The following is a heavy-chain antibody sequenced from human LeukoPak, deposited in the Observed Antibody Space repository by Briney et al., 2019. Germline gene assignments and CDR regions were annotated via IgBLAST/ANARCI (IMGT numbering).Heavy chain of an antibody. D-gene: IGHD3-22*01. CDR2: IIPIFGTA. Sequence: SVTVSCKASGGTFSSYAISWVRQAPGQGLEWMGRIIPIFGTANYAQKFQGRVTITTDESTSTAYMELSSLRSEDTAVYYCARSNYYDSSGYCDYWGQGTLVTVSS. CDR1: GGTFSSYA. CDR3: ARSNYYDSSGYCDY. V-gene: IGHV1-69*05. J-gene: IGHJ4*02.